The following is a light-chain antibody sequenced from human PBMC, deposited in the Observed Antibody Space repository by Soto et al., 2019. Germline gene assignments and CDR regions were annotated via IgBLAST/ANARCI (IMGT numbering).Light chain of an antibody. CDR2: GNS. Sequence: QSVLTQPPSVSGAPGQRVTISCTGSSSNIGAGYDVHWYQQLPGTAPKLLIYGNSNRPSGVPDRFSGSKSGTSASLAITGLQAEDEAEYYCSSYTSSITPYVFGTGTKLTVL. J-gene: IGLJ1*01. CDR3: SSYTSSITPYV. CDR1: SSNIGAGYD. V-gene: IGLV1-40*01.